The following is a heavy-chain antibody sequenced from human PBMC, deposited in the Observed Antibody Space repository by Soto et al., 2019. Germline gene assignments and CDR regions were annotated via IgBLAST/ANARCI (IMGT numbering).Heavy chain of an antibody. D-gene: IGHD5-18*01. CDR3: ARGGYSYGYWSGRNWFDP. CDR1: GYTFTSYG. CDR2: ISAYNGNT. V-gene: IGHV1-18*04. Sequence: GASVKVSCKASGYTFTSYGISWVRQAPGQGLEWMGWISAYNGNTNYAQKLQGRVTMTTDTSTSTAYMELRSLRSDDTAVYYCARGGYSYGYWSGRNWFDPWGQGTLVTVSS. J-gene: IGHJ5*02.